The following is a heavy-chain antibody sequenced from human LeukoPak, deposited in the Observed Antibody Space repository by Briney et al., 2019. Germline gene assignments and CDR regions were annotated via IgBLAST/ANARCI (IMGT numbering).Heavy chain of an antibody. D-gene: IGHD5-12*01. CDR1: GFTFSSYS. CDR3: ARAMGTITSAFDI. J-gene: IGHJ3*02. V-gene: IGHV3-21*01. Sequence: PGGSLRLSCAASGFTFSSYSMNWVRQAPGKGLEWVSSISSSSSYIYYADSVKGRFTISRDNAKDSLYLQMNSLRAEDTAVYYCARAMGTITSAFDIWGQGTMVTVSS. CDR2: ISSSSSYI.